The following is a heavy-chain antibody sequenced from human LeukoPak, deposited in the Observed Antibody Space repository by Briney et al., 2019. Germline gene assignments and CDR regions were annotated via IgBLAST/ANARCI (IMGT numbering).Heavy chain of an antibody. V-gene: IGHV5-51*01. D-gene: IGHD6-13*01. CDR2: IYPGDSDT. CDR3: ARHLAGYSSSIMT. CDR1: GYSFTSYW. Sequence: GESLKISCKGSGYSFTSYWIGWVRQMPGKGLEWMGIIYPGDSDTRYSPSFQGQVTISADKSISTAYLQWSSLKASDTATYYCARHLAGYSSSIMTWGQGTLVTVSS. J-gene: IGHJ5*02.